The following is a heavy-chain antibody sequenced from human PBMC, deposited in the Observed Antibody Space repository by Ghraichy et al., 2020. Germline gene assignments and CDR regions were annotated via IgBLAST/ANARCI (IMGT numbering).Heavy chain of an antibody. Sequence: SETLSLTCTVSGGSISSSSYYWGWIRQPPGKGLEWIGSIYYSGSTYYNPSLKSRVTISVDTSKNQFSLKLSSVTAADTAVYYCARQYSGYGLWGQGTLVTVSS. CDR1: GGSISSSSYY. CDR3: ARQYSGYGL. J-gene: IGHJ4*02. D-gene: IGHD5-12*01. V-gene: IGHV4-39*01. CDR2: IYYSGST.